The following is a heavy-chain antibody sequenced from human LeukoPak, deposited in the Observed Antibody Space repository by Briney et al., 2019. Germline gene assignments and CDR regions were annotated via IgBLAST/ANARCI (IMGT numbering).Heavy chain of an antibody. D-gene: IGHD3-10*01. Sequence: RESLRLSCAASGLTFSSLAMSWVRQAPGKGLEWVSAISGSGDSTYYADSVKGRFTISRDNSKHTLYLEMNSLRVEDTAVYYCAKGRYGSGSYSIDYWGQGTLVTVSS. V-gene: IGHV3-23*01. CDR3: AKGRYGSGSYSIDY. CDR1: GLTFSSLA. CDR2: ISGSGDST. J-gene: IGHJ4*02.